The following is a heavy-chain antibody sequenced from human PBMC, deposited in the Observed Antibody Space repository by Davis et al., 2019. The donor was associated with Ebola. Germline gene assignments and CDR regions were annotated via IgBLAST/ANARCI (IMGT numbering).Heavy chain of an antibody. D-gene: IGHD1-26*01. J-gene: IGHJ6*02. CDR3: TTGGGANVYYYYGMDV. CDR1: GFTFSNAW. Sequence: GESLKISCAASGFTFSNAWMNWVRQAPGKGLEWVGRIKSKTDGGTTDYAAPVKGRFTISRDDSKNTLYLQMNSLKTEDIAVYYCTTGGGANVYYYYGMDVWGQGTTVTVSS. V-gene: IGHV3-15*07. CDR2: IKSKTDGGTT.